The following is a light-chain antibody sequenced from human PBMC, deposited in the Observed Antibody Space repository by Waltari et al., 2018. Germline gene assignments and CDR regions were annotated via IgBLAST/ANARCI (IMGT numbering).Light chain of an antibody. CDR2: YDT. J-gene: IGLJ2*01. V-gene: IGLV3-21*04. Sequence: SYILTQPPSVSVAPGQTARITCGFDDIGDRSVRWCQQRPGQAPVLVIYYDTGRPSGIPDRFSGSHFGNTATLTISRVEAGDEADYYCQVWDSSRHHVIFGGGTRLTVL. CDR3: QVWDSSRHHVI. CDR1: DIGDRS.